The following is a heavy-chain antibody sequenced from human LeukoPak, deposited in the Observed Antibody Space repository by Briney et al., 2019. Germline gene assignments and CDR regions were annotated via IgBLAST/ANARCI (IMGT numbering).Heavy chain of an antibody. J-gene: IGHJ6*02. Sequence: SETLSLTCSVSGGSISRYLWSWIRRPPGKGLEWIGDVYDSGSANYNPSLNSRVTISLDSSKNQFSLKVSSVTAADTAVYYCARASCGGNCYSWKRDYYYGMDVWGQGTTVTVSS. CDR2: VYDSGSA. CDR1: GGSISRYL. CDR3: ARASCGGNCYSWKRDYYYGMDV. V-gene: IGHV4-59*01. D-gene: IGHD2-21*02.